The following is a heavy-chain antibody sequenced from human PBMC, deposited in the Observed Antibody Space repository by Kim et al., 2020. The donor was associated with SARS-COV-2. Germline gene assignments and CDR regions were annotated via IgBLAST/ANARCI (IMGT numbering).Heavy chain of an antibody. J-gene: IGHJ4*02. CDR2: ST. CDR3: AMSYGDYFDY. D-gene: IGHD4-17*01. Sequence: STYYADSVKGRFTISRDNSKNTLYLQMNSLRAEDTAVYYCAMSYGDYFDYWGQGTLVTVSS. V-gene: IGHV3-23*01.